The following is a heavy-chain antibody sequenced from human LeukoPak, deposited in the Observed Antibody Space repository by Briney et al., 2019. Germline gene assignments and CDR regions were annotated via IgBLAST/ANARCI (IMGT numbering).Heavy chain of an antibody. CDR2: ISGSGGST. CDR1: GFTFSSYA. V-gene: IGHV3-23*01. CDR3: AKVPSGYQLLF. Sequence: GGSLRLSCAASGFTFSSYAMHWVRQAPGKGLEWVSAISGSGGSTYYADSVKGRFTISRDNSKNTLYLQMNSLRAEDTAVYYCAKVPSGYQLLFRGQGTLVTVSS. D-gene: IGHD2-2*01. J-gene: IGHJ4*02.